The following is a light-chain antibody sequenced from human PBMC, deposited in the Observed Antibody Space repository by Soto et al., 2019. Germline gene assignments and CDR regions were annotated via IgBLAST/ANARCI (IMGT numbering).Light chain of an antibody. Sequence: QSVLTQPPSASGSLGQSVTISCTGTSSDVGGYNLVSWYQHFPGKAPKLMIYEVTKRPSGVPDRFSGSKSGNTASLTVSGLQTDDEADYYCSSYGGSNNLVFGTGTKVTVL. V-gene: IGLV2-8*01. CDR1: SSDVGGYNL. CDR2: EVT. J-gene: IGLJ1*01. CDR3: SSYGGSNNLV.